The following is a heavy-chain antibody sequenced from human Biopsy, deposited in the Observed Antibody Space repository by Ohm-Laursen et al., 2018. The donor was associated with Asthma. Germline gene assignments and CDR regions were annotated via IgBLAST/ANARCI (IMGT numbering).Heavy chain of an antibody. Sequence: SLRLSCTASGFSFGDYWMSWVRQVPGKGLEWVANIKHDGTERNHVDSVKGRFTISRDNSKNTLFLEMNSLRPEDTAVYYCAKELFPGWELRRGPDSWGQGTLVTVSS. D-gene: IGHD1-26*01. CDR3: AKELFPGWELRRGPDS. J-gene: IGHJ4*02. CDR2: IKHDGTER. V-gene: IGHV3-7*01. CDR1: GFSFGDYW.